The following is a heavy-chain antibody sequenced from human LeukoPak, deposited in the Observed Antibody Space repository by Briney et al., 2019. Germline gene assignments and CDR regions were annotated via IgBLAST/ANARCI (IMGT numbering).Heavy chain of an antibody. J-gene: IGHJ5*02. D-gene: IGHD2-21*02. CDR3: ARGGGDWGDNWFDP. CDR1: GGSISSHY. V-gene: IGHV4-4*07. Sequence: PSETLSLTCTVSGGSISSHYWSWIRQPAGKGLEWIGRIYTSGSTNYNPSLKSRVTMSVDTSKNQFSLKLSSVTAADTAVYYCARGGGDWGDNWFDPWGQGALVTVSS. CDR2: IYTSGST.